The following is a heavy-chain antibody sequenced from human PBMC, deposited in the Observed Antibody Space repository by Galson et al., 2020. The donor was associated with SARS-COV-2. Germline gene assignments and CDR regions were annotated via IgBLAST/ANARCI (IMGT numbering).Heavy chain of an antibody. CDR3: ARSGRLGGGVGVTWCDL. V-gene: IGHV2-5*02. J-gene: IGHJ5*02. Sequence: SGPTLVKPTQTLTLTCSVSRFSLRTKGVGVGWIRQSPGAPPEWLALIYWDDDTRYNPALKKRLTITRDVSKNQVVLRMTDMDTVDTATYYCARSGRLGGGVGVTWCDLWGRGSLGTVAS. CDR1: RFSLRTKGVG. CDR2: IYWDDDT. D-gene: IGHD3-16*01.